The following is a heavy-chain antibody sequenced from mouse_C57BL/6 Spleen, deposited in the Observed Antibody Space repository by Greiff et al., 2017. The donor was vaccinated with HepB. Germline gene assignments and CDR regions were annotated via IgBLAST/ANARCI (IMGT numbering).Heavy chain of an antibody. V-gene: IGHV5-9-1*02. J-gene: IGHJ4*01. CDR2: ISSGGDYI. CDR3: TRDGLYDGYYGAHYYAMDY. CDR1: GFTFSSYA. Sequence: EVKLMESGEGLVKPGGSLKLSCAASGFTFSSYAMSWVRQTPEKRLEWVAYISSGGDYIYYADTVKGRFNISRDNARNTLYLQMSSLKSEDTAMYYCTRDGLYDGYYGAHYYAMDYWGKGTSVTVSS. D-gene: IGHD2-3*01.